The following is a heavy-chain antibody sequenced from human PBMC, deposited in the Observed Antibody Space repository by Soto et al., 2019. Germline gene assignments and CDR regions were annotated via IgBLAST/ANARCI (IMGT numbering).Heavy chain of an antibody. CDR2: ISFDGDK. V-gene: IGHV3-30*03. CDR1: GFSFSNSG. D-gene: IGHD2-8*02. Sequence: QVKLVESGGGVVQPGTSLRLSCTASGFSFSNSGIQWVRQTPGKGLEWVALISFDGDKYYVDSVKGRFTISRDNPTNTGYLQMNRLRPEDTGVYYCARDYARGWCQFWGQGTLVTVSS. J-gene: IGHJ4*02. CDR3: ARDYARGWCQF.